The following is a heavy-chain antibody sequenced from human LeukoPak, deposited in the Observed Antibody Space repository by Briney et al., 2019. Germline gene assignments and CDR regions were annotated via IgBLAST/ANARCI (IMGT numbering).Heavy chain of an antibody. CDR3: AKDPIRRAGYSSSSYPRNWFDP. D-gene: IGHD6-13*01. Sequence: GGSLRLSCAASGFTFDDYAMHWVRQAPGKGLEWVSGISWNSGSIGYADSVKGRFTISRDNAKNSLYLQMNSLRAEDTALYYCAKDPIRRAGYSSSSYPRNWFDPWGQGTLVTVSS. V-gene: IGHV3-9*01. J-gene: IGHJ5*02. CDR2: ISWNSGSI. CDR1: GFTFDDYA.